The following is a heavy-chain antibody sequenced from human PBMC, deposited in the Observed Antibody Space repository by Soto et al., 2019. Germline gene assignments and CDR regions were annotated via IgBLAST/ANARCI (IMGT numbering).Heavy chain of an antibody. V-gene: IGHV3-64D*06. Sequence: PGVSLRLSCSASGFIFSESTIYWVRQVPGKGLEAISAVSTSGRSTYYADSVKDRFTISRDNSKNTLFLQMGSLRPEDTAIYYCVKQAHGLDGVAFDYWGQGTQVTV. J-gene: IGHJ4*02. D-gene: IGHD2-15*01. CDR2: VSTSGRST. CDR3: VKQAHGLDGVAFDY. CDR1: GFIFSEST.